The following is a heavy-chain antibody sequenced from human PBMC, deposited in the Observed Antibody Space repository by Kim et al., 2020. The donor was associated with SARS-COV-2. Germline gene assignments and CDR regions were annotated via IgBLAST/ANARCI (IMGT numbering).Heavy chain of an antibody. CDR3: ARWEFDI. Sequence: GGSLRHSCAASGFTFSSHGMHWVRQAPGKGLEWVAVIWFDGTNEDYADSVKGRFTISRDNSKNTLYLQMNSLRAEDTAVYYCARWEFDIWGQGTMVTVSS. J-gene: IGHJ3*02. V-gene: IGHV3-33*01. CDR1: GFTFSSHG. CDR2: IWFDGTNE. D-gene: IGHD1-26*01.